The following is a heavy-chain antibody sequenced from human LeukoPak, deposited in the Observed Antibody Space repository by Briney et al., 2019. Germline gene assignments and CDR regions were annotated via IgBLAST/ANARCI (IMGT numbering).Heavy chain of an antibody. V-gene: IGHV3-23*01. D-gene: IGHD1-26*01. CDR2: IGSGGST. J-gene: IGHJ4*02. CDR3: AKRVSGSYRDYYFDY. CDR1: GFTFTNYA. Sequence: GRSLRLSCAASGFTFTNYAMSWVRQAPGKGLEWVSSIGSGGSTYHADSVKGRFTISRDNSKNMPYLQMNSLRAEDTAVYYCAKRVSGSYRDYYFDYWGQGTLVTVSS.